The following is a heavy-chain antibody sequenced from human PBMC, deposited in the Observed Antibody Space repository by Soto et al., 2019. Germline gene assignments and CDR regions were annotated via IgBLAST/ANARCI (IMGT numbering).Heavy chain of an antibody. CDR3: ARAELRFLEWSYSGPTWFDP. CDR1: GGSISSGDYY. CDR2: IYYSGST. D-gene: IGHD3-3*01. J-gene: IGHJ5*02. Sequence: SETLSLTCTVSGGSISSGDYYWCWIRQPPGKGLEWIGYIYYSGSTYYNPSLKSRVTISVDTSKNQFPLKLSSVTAADTAVYYCARAELRFLEWSYSGPTWFDPWGQGTLVTVSS. V-gene: IGHV4-30-4*01.